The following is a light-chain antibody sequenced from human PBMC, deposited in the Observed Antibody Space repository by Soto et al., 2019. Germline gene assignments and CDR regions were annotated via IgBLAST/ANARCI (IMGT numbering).Light chain of an antibody. CDR3: HQRANWYT. Sequence: EVVLTQSPATLSLSPGERATLSCRASQGVNNYLAWYQQKPGQAPRLLIFDASKRATGIPARFSGSGSRTDFTLTISSLEPEDGAVYYCHQRANWYTFGQGTKLEIK. CDR2: DAS. CDR1: QGVNNY. J-gene: IGKJ2*01. V-gene: IGKV3-11*01.